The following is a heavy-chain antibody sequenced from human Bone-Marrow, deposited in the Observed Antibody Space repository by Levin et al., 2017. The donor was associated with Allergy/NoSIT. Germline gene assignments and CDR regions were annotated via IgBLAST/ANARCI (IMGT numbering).Heavy chain of an antibody. V-gene: IGHV1-46*01. D-gene: IGHD5-18*01. CDR1: GYTFTRFY. J-gene: IGHJ5*01. Sequence: GESLKISCKTSGYTFTRFYIHWVRQAPGQRPEWMGMINTGGRNTNYAQKFRGRITLTKDTSTSTAYMELSSLTSDDTAIYFCARDHTAMVFDSWGQGTLVIVSS. CDR2: INTGGRNT. CDR3: ARDHTAMVFDS.